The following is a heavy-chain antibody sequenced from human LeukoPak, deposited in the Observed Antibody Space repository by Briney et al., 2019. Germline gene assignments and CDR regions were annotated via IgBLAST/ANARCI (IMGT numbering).Heavy chain of an antibody. Sequence: GGSLRLSCAASGFTFSRHAMHWVRQAPGKGLEWVAVSYDGSNRYYADSVKGRFTISRDNSKNTLYLQMNSLRAEDTAVYYCAKPIMTTVTTLGLYFDYWGQGALVTVSS. D-gene: IGHD4-17*01. J-gene: IGHJ4*02. V-gene: IGHV3-30*18. CDR2: SYDGSNR. CDR3: AKPIMTTVTTLGLYFDY. CDR1: GFTFSRHA.